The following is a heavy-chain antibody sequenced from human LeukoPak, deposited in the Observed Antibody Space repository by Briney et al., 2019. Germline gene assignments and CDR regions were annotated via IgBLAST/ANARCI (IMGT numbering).Heavy chain of an antibody. V-gene: IGHV4-38-2*02. Sequence: PSETLSLTCTVSGYSISSGYYWGWIRQPPGKGLEWIGSIYHSGSTYYNPSLKSRVTISVDRSKNQFSLKLSSVTAADTAVYYCARGLRYDFWSGYSDYWGQGTLVTVSS. J-gene: IGHJ4*02. CDR2: IYHSGST. CDR1: GYSISSGYY. CDR3: ARGLRYDFWSGYSDY. D-gene: IGHD3-3*01.